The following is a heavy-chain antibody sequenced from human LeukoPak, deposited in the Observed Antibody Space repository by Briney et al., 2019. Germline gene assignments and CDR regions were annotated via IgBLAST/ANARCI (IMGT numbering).Heavy chain of an antibody. CDR1: GGSISSYY. V-gene: IGHV4-4*07. Sequence: PSETLSLTCTVSGGSISSYYWSWIRQPAGKGLEWIGRIYTSGSTNYNPSLKSRVTMSVDTSKNQFSLRLSSVTAADTAVYYCARERLWFGELWGFDYWGQGTLVTVSS. D-gene: IGHD3-10*01. CDR2: IYTSGST. CDR3: ARERLWFGELWGFDY. J-gene: IGHJ4*02.